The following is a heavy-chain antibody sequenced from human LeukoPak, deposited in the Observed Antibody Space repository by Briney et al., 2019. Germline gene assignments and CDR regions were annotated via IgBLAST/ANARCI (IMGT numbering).Heavy chain of an antibody. Sequence: ASVKVSCKASGYTFTGHYMHWVRQAPGQGLEWMGRINPNSGGTNYAQKFQGRVTMTRDTSISTAYMELSRLRSDDTAVYYCARLSLGYCSGGSCYAYYMDVWGKGTTVTVSS. CDR1: GYTFTGHY. J-gene: IGHJ6*03. CDR2: INPNSGGT. CDR3: ARLSLGYCSGGSCYAYYMDV. D-gene: IGHD2-15*01. V-gene: IGHV1-2*06.